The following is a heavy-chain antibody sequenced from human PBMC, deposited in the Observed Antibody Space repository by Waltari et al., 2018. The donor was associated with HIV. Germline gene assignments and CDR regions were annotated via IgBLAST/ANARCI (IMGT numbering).Heavy chain of an antibody. Sequence: ESGGGRAKPGGTLKLSCSGSGFTFKTYSVSWIRQTPGRGREWSSSISDDSSFIYDADAVKGRFTVSRDNVRNSVFLQINDVRAEDTATYFCGAFLCAEDCRDGFDVWGQGTMVTVS. D-gene: IGHD2-15*01. V-gene: IGHV3-21*06. CDR1: GFTFKTYS. J-gene: IGHJ3*01. CDR3: GAFLCAEDCRDGFDV. CDR2: ISDDSSFI.